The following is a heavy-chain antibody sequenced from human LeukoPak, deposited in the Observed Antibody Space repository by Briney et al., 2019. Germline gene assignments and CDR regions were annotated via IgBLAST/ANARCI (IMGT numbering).Heavy chain of an antibody. Sequence: ASVKVSCKVSGYTLTELSMHWVRQAPGKGLEWMGGFDPEDGETIYAQKFQGRVTMTTDTSTSTAYMELRSLRSDDTAVYYCARELIAAATYYFDYWGQGTLVTVSS. CDR2: FDPEDGET. CDR1: GYTLTELS. J-gene: IGHJ4*02. V-gene: IGHV1-24*01. D-gene: IGHD6-13*01. CDR3: ARELIAAATYYFDY.